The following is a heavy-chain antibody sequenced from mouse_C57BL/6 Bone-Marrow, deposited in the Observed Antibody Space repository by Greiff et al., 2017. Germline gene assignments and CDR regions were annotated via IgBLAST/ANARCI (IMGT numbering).Heavy chain of an antibody. CDR1: GFTFSSYG. D-gene: IGHD2-2*01. J-gene: IGHJ2*01. CDR2: ISSGGSYT. V-gene: IGHV5-6*01. CDR3: ARRGMVKGYFDY. Sequence: EVKLVESGGDLVKPGGSLKLSCAASGFTFSSYGMSWVRQTPDKRLAWVATISSGGSYTYYPDSVKGRFTTSRDNAKNTLYLQMSSLKSEDTAMYYCARRGMVKGYFDYWGQGTTLTVSS.